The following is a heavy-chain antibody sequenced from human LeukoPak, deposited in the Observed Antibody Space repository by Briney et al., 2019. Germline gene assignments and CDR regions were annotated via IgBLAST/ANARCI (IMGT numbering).Heavy chain of an antibody. J-gene: IGHJ4*02. Sequence: PGGSLRLSCAASGFTLSGYWMHWVRQAPGEGLVWVSRMNSDGTTTTYADSVRGRFTISRDNAKSTLYLQMNSLRADDTAVYYCARYVVASACFDSWGQGTLVTVSS. D-gene: IGHD2-21*01. CDR1: GFTLSGYW. CDR3: ARYVVASACFDS. V-gene: IGHV3-74*01. CDR2: MNSDGTTT.